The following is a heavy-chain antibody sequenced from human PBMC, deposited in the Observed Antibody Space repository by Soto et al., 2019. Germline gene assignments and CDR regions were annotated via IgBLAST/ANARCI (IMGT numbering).Heavy chain of an antibody. CDR2: IYHSGST. D-gene: IGHD3-10*01. CDR3: ARVGGYGMDV. V-gene: IGHV4-38-2*01. J-gene: IGHJ6*02. Sequence: SETLSLTCAVSGYSISSGYYWGWIRQPPGKGLEWIGSIYHSGSTYNNPSLKSRVTISVDTSKHQFSLKLSSVTAADTAVYYCARVGGYGMDVWGQGTTVTVSS. CDR1: GYSISSGYY.